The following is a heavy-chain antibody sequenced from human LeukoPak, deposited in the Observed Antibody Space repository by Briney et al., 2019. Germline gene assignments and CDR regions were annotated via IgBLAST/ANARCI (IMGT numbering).Heavy chain of an antibody. Sequence: ASAEVHCKASGYTFTSCGISRVRQAPGQGLEWMGWISAYNGNTNYAQKLQGRVTMTTDTSTSTAYMELRSLRSDDTAVYYCARDHKVYYDYVWGSYRLDYWGQGTLVTVSS. CDR1: GYTFTSCG. D-gene: IGHD3-16*02. CDR3: ARDHKVYYDYVWGSYRLDY. CDR2: ISAYNGNT. V-gene: IGHV1-18*04. J-gene: IGHJ4*02.